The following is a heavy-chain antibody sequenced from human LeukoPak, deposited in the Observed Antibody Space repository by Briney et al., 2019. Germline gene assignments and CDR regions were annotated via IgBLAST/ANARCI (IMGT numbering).Heavy chain of an antibody. J-gene: IGHJ5*02. CDR2: ISYDGSNK. Sequence: HPGRSLRLSCAASGFTFSSYAMHWVRQAPGKGLEWVAVISYDGSNKYYADSVKGRFTISRDNSKNTLYLQMNSLRAEDTAVYYCAKDQGGWLRFGPPPQPKNNWFDPWGQGTLVTVSS. V-gene: IGHV3-30*04. CDR3: AKDQGGWLRFGPPPQPKNNWFDP. CDR1: GFTFSSYA. D-gene: IGHD5-12*01.